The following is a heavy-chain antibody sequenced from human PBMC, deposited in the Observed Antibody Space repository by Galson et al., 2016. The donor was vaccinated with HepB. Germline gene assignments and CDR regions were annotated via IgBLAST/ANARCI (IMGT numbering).Heavy chain of an antibody. CDR1: GYTFTSFW. D-gene: IGHD2-2*01. Sequence: QSGAEVKKPGESLKISCKTSGYTFTSFWIGWVRQMPGKGLEWMGIIHPGDSDTRHSQSFRGQVTISADKSIRTAYLQWTSLKASEHAMYYCARQRSGTSEGQCAFDFWGQGTMVTVSP. CDR2: IHPGDSDT. J-gene: IGHJ3*01. CDR3: ARQRSGTSEGQCAFDF. V-gene: IGHV5-51*01.